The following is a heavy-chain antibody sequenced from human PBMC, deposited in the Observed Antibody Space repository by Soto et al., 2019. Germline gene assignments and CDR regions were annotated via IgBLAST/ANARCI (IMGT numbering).Heavy chain of an antibody. CDR2: INHSEIT. D-gene: IGHD5-18*01. V-gene: IGHV4-34*01. J-gene: IGHJ4*02. CDR3: ARGGMDSYAPKKFDY. Sequence: KSSETLSLTCAVYGGSFSGYYWSWIRQPPGKGLEWIGEINHSEITDYNPSLKSRITISVDTSKNQFSLELSSMTAADTAVYYCARGGMDSYAPKKFDYWGQGTLVTVSS. CDR1: GGSFSGYY.